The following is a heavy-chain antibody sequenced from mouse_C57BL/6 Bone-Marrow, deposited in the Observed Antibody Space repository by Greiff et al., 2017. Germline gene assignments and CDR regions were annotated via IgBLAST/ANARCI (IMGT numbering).Heavy chain of an antibody. CDR2: IDPSDSYT. CDR1: GYTFTSYW. CDR3: GPYV. V-gene: IGHV1-59*01. J-gene: IGHJ1*03. Sequence: QVQLKQSGAELVRPGTSVKLSCKASGYTFTSYWMHWVKQRPGQGLEWIGVIDPSDSYTNYNQKFKGKATLTVDTSSSTAYMQLSSLTSEDSAVYYCGPYVWGTGTTVTVSS.